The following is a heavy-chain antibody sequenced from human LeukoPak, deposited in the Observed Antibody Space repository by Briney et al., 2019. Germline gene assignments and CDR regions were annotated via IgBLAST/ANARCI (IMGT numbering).Heavy chain of an antibody. V-gene: IGHV4-39*07. CDR2: IYYSGST. J-gene: IGHJ3*02. Sequence: SETLSLTCTVSGGSISSSSYYWGWIRQPPGKGLEWIGSIYYSGSTYYNPSLKSRVTISVNTSKNQFSLKLSSVTAADTAVYYCAKSRGYYIDAFDIWGQGTMVTVSS. CDR1: GGSISSSSYY. D-gene: IGHD3-22*01. CDR3: AKSRGYYIDAFDI.